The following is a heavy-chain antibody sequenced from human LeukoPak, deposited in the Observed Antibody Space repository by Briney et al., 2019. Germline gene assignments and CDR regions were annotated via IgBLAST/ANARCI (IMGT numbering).Heavy chain of an antibody. Sequence: PSETLSLTCTVSGGSISSYYWSWIRQPPGKGLEWIGYIYYSGSTNYNPSLKSRVTISVDTSKNQFSLKLSSVTAADTAVYYCARAIAVAGNFDYWGQGTLATVSS. CDR2: IYYSGST. CDR1: GGSISSYY. V-gene: IGHV4-59*01. CDR3: ARAIAVAGNFDY. D-gene: IGHD6-19*01. J-gene: IGHJ4*02.